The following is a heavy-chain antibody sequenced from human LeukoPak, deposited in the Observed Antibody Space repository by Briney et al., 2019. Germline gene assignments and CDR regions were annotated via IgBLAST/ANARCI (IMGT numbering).Heavy chain of an antibody. CDR2: IYYLGST. V-gene: IGHV4-59*01. CDR3: ARDRPGSYWYFDL. CDR1: GGSISSYY. Sequence: SETLSLTCTVSGGSISSYYWSWIRQPPGKGLEWVGHIYYLGSTNYNPSLKSRVTTSIDTSKNYFSLKLNSVIAADTAVYYCARDRPGSYWYFDLWGRGTLVTVSS. J-gene: IGHJ2*01. D-gene: IGHD3-10*01.